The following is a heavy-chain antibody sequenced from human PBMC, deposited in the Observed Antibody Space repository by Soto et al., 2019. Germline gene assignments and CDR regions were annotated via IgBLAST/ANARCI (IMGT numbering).Heavy chain of an antibody. CDR2: IDPSDSYT. CDR3: ARAPGGTHSYYYGMDV. Sequence: PVESLKISCKGAGYSCTSFWIRRVRQMPEKDLEWMGRIDPSDSYTNYSPSFQGHVTISADKSISTAYLQWSSLRAEDTAVYYCARAPGGTHSYYYGMDVWGQGTTVTVSS. V-gene: IGHV5-10-1*01. D-gene: IGHD1-1*01. CDR1: GYSCTSFW. J-gene: IGHJ6*02.